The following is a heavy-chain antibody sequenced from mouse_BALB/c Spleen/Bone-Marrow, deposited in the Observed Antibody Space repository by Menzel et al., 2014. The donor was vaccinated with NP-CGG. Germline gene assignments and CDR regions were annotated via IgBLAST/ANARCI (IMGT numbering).Heavy chain of an antibody. D-gene: IGHD1-2*01. J-gene: IGHJ4*01. CDR3: ARWDYGDYAMDY. CDR1: GYSITSDYA. V-gene: IGHV3-2*02. Sequence: EVKLVESGPGLVEPSQSLSLTCTVTGYSITSDYAWNWIRQFQGNKLEWMGYISYSSSTNYNPSLKSRISITRDTSKNQFFLQLNSVTAEDTATYYCARWDYGDYAMDYWGQGTSVTVSS. CDR2: ISYSSST.